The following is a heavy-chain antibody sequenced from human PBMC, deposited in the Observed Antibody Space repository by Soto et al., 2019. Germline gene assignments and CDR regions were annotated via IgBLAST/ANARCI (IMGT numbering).Heavy chain of an antibody. CDR2: IIPIFGTA. Sequence: SVKVSCKASGGTFSSYAISWVRQAPGQGLEWMGGIIPIFGTANYAQKFQGRVTITADESTSTAYMELSSLRSEDTAVYYCAKSSDYGEGRFDYWGQGTRVTVSS. CDR3: AKSSDYGEGRFDY. D-gene: IGHD4-17*01. CDR1: GGTFSSYA. V-gene: IGHV1-69*13. J-gene: IGHJ4*02.